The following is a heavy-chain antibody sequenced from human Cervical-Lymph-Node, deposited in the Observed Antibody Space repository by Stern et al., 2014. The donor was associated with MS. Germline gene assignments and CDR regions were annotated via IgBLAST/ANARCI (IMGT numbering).Heavy chain of an antibody. CDR2: IHPTGSI. V-gene: IGHV4-59*01. CDR3: AREGEYCSGSRCYPFLDY. D-gene: IGHD2-15*01. J-gene: IGHJ4*02. CDR1: GGSLRSYY. Sequence: VQLQESGPGLVKPSATLSLTCTVSGGSLRSYYWNWIRPAPGKGLEWLGVIHPTGSITYNPSLSSRVAMSVGTSKNQFSLTVSSVTAADTAVYYCAREGEYCSGSRCYPFLDYWGQGTLVTVSS.